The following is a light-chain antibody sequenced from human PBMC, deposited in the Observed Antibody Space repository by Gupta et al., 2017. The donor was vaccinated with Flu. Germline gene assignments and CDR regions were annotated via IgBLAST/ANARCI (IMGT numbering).Light chain of an antibody. CDR1: QGIMHD. CDR2: AAS. V-gene: IGKV1-17*01. CDR3: LQHKDYPWT. Sequence: AYVGVRVTITCRASQGIMHDLCYSQHKPGQAPQRLLYAASRLQSGVPSRFRGSASGTDFTLTISSLPPEDFATYYCLQHKDYPWTFGQATK. J-gene: IGKJ1*01.